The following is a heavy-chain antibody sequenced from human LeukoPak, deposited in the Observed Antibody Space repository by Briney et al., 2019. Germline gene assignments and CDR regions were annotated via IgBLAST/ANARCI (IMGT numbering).Heavy chain of an antibody. CDR3: ASGPGDRPYYFDF. CDR2: ISAYNGNT. J-gene: IGHJ4*02. V-gene: IGHV1-18*01. D-gene: IGHD7-27*01. CDR1: GYTFTSYG. Sequence: GASVKVSCKASGYTFTSYGISWVRQAPGQGLEWMGWISAYNGNTNYAQKLQGRVTMTTDTSTSTAYMDLRSLRSDDTAVYYCASGPGDRPYYFDFWAREPWSPSPQ.